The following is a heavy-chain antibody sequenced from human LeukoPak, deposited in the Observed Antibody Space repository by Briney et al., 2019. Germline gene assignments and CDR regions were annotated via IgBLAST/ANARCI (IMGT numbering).Heavy chain of an antibody. CDR2: TSSSDAGT. J-gene: IGHJ4*02. CDR3: AKPNAADYYDSSGSYFDY. Sequence: GGSLRLSCAASGFALSSYAMSWVRQAPGKGLEWVSDTSSSDAGTYHAESVRGRFTISRDNSKNALYLQMNSLRADDAAVYYCAKPNAADYYDSSGSYFDYWGQGTLVTVSS. D-gene: IGHD3-22*01. CDR1: GFALSSYA. V-gene: IGHV3-23*01.